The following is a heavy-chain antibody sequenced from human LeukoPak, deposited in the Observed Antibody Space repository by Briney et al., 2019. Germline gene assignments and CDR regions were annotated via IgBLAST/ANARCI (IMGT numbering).Heavy chain of an antibody. V-gene: IGHV1-2*02. CDR1: GYTFTDYF. Sequence: ASVKVSCKASGYTFTDYFMHWVRQAPGQGLEWVGWINPDSGDTNYAPKFQGRVTMTRDTSVTTVSMDLTRLVSDDTAVYYCAKAMDPIVVVTATINFDYWGQGTLVTVSS. CDR3: AKAMDPIVVVTATINFDY. CDR2: INPDSGDT. J-gene: IGHJ4*02. D-gene: IGHD2-21*02.